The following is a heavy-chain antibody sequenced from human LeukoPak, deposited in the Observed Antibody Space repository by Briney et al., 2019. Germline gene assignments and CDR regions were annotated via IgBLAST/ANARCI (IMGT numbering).Heavy chain of an antibody. J-gene: IGHJ4*02. V-gene: IGHV1-69*06. CDR3: ARGYSGSYLDY. D-gene: IGHD1-26*01. CDR2: IIPIFGTA. CDR1: GGTFSSYA. Sequence: GASVKVSCKASGGTFSSYAISWVRQAPGQGLEWMGGIIPIFGTANYAQKFQGRVTITADKSTCTAYMELSSLRSEDTAVYYCARGYSGSYLDYWGQGTLVTVSS.